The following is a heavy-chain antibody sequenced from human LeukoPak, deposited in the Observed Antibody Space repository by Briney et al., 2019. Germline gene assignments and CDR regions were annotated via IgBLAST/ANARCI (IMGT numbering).Heavy chain of an antibody. V-gene: IGHV4-34*01. CDR2: INHSGST. CDR3: ARFGYDYVWGSYRSHPLFDY. J-gene: IGHJ4*02. Sequence: PSETLSLTCAVYGGSFSGYYWSWIRQPPGKGLEWIGEINHSGSTNYNPSLKSRVTISVDTSKNQFSLKLSSVTAADTAVYDCARFGYDYVWGSYRSHPLFDYWGQGTLVTVSS. CDR1: GGSFSGYY. D-gene: IGHD3-16*02.